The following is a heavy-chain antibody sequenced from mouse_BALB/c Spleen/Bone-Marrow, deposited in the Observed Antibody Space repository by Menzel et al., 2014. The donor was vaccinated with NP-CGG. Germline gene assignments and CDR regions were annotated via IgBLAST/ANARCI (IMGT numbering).Heavy chain of an antibody. D-gene: IGHD3-3*01. CDR2: IWGDGST. CDR3: ARKGTYWHFDV. V-gene: IGHV2-6-7*01. Sequence: VHLVESGPGLVAPSQSLSITCTASGFSLTGYGVNWVRQPPGKGLEWLGMIWGDGSTDYNSVLKSRLSISKDDSKSQVFFKMNSLQTDDTARYYCARKGTYWHFDVWGAGTTVTVSS. J-gene: IGHJ1*01. CDR1: GFSLTGYG.